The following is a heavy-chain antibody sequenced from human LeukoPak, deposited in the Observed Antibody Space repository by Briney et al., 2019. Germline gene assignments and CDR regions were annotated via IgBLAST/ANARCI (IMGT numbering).Heavy chain of an antibody. V-gene: IGHV3-23*01. J-gene: IGHJ4*02. Sequence: GGSLRLSCAAAGFTISSYAMSWVRQAPGKGLEWVSAISGSGGTTYYADSVKGRFTISRDNSKNTLYLQISSLRAEDTAVYYCARLAITGSYTYGDYWGQGTLVTVSS. CDR3: ARLAITGSYTYGDY. CDR2: ISGSGGTT. D-gene: IGHD3-16*01. CDR1: GFTISSYA.